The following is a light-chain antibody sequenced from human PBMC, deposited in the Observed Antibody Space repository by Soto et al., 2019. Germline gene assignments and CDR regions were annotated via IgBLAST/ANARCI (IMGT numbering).Light chain of an antibody. CDR3: SSYSSSNILL. Sequence: QSALTQPASVSGSPGQSITISCTGTSSDVGGYNYVSWYQQHPGKAPKLIIYEVIYRPSGISNRFSGSKSGNTASLTISGLLAEDEADYYCSSYSSSNILLFGGGTKLTVL. CDR1: SSDVGGYNY. V-gene: IGLV2-14*01. CDR2: EVI. J-gene: IGLJ2*01.